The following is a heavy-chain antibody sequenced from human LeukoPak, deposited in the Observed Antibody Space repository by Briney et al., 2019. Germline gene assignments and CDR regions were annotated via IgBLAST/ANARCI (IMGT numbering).Heavy chain of an antibody. CDR3: ARDMGDGYNLFDY. D-gene: IGHD5-24*01. CDR2: ISSNGGST. V-gene: IGHV3-64*01. J-gene: IGHJ4*02. Sequence: GGSLRLSCAASGFTFSSYAMHWVRQAPGKGLEYVSAISSNGGSTYYANSVKGRFTISRDNSKNTLYLQMGSLRAEDMAVYYCARDMGDGYNLFDYWGQGTLVTVSS. CDR1: GFTFSSYA.